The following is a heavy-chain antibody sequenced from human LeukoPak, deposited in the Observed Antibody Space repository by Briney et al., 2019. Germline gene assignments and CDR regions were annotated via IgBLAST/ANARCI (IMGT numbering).Heavy chain of an antibody. D-gene: IGHD6-19*01. CDR1: GGSISSGRYY. CDR3: ARVHIAVAGTWDYYYYMDV. J-gene: IGHJ6*03. Sequence: SETLSLTCTVSGGSISSGRYYWNWIRQPAGKGLEWIGRIYTSGSTNYNPSLKSRITISVDTSKNQFSLKLSSVTAADTAVYYCARVHIAVAGTWDYYYYMDVWGKGTTVTVSS. CDR2: IYTSGST. V-gene: IGHV4-61*02.